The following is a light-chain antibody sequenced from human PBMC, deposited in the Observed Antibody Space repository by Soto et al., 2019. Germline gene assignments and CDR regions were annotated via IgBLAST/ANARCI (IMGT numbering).Light chain of an antibody. Sequence: EIVLTQSPGTLSLSPGERATLSCRASQSVSSSSLAWYQQKPGQAPRLLIYGASNRATGIPDRFSGSGSGTDFTLTINTLEPEDFATYYCQQANSFPITFGQGTRLEIK. CDR3: QQANSFPIT. CDR2: GAS. CDR1: QSVSSSS. J-gene: IGKJ5*01. V-gene: IGKV3-20*01.